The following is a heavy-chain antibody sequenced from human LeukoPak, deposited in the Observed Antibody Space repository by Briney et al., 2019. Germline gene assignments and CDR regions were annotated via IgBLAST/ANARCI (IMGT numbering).Heavy chain of an antibody. D-gene: IGHD6-13*01. J-gene: IGHJ6*02. Sequence: SVKVSCKASGGTFISYAISWVRQAPGQGLEWMGGIIRIFGTANYAQKFQGRVTITADESTSTAYMELSSLRSEDTAVYYCARKYSSSWFDYYYGMDVWGQGTTVTVSS. CDR3: ARKYSSSWFDYYYGMDV. CDR1: GGTFISYA. V-gene: IGHV1-69*13. CDR2: IIRIFGTA.